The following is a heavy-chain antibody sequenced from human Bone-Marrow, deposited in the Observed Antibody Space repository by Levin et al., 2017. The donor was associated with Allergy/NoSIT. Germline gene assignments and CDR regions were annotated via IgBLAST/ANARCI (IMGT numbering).Heavy chain of an antibody. CDR2: ISGSGGST. CDR3: AKDSPPANDDDARDY. CDR1: GFTFSSYA. D-gene: IGHD2-8*01. V-gene: IGHV3-23*01. J-gene: IGHJ4*02. Sequence: GESLKISCAASGFTFSSYAMNWVRQAPGKGLEWVSAISGSGGSTYYADSVKGRFTISRDNSKNTLYLQMNSLRVEDTAIYYCAKDSPPANDDDARDYWGQGTLVTVSS.